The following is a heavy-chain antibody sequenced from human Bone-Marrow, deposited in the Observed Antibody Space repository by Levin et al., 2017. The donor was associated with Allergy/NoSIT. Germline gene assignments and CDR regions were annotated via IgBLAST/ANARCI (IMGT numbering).Heavy chain of an antibody. CDR1: GYTFTSYG. Sequence: GESLKISCKASGYTFTSYGISWVRQAPGQGLEWMGWISAYNGNTNYAQKLQGRVTMTTDTSTSTAYMELRSLRSDDTAVYYCARDGYPPRYYDILTGGHDYWGQGTLVTVSS. CDR3: ARDGYPPRYYDILTGGHDY. J-gene: IGHJ4*02. CDR2: ISAYNGNT. D-gene: IGHD3-9*01. V-gene: IGHV1-18*01.